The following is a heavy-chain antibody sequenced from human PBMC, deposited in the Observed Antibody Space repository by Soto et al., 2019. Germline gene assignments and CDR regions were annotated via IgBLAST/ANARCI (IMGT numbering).Heavy chain of an antibody. J-gene: IGHJ4*02. D-gene: IGHD2-21*01. CDR2: IFHTGSA. V-gene: IGHV4-4*02. Sequence: QVQLQESGPGLMKPSGTLSLTCAVSGGSITSNCWCWVRQPPGKGLEWIAEIFHTGSANYNPSLMGRLTISMDKSRNHLSLNLNSVTAADTAVYYCARHIAVSGTRGFDHWGQGTLVTVSS. CDR1: GGSITSNC. CDR3: ARHIAVSGTRGFDH.